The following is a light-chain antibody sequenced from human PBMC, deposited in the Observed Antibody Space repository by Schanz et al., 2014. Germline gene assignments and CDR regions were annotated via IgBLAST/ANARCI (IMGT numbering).Light chain of an antibody. CDR2: GAS. J-gene: IGKJ2*01. V-gene: IGKV3-20*01. Sequence: ETVLTQSPGTLSLSPGERATLSCRASQRVSSYLAWYQQKPGQAPRLLIYGASSRATGIPARFSGSGSGTDFTLIISRLEPEDFAVYYCQQYGSPPRTFGQGTKLEIK. CDR3: QQYGSPPRT. CDR1: QRVSSY.